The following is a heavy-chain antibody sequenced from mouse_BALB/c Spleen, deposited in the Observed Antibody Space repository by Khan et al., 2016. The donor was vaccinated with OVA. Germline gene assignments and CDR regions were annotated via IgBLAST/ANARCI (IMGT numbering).Heavy chain of an antibody. CDR2: INTYTGEP. V-gene: IGHV9-3-1*01. CDR1: GHTFTTFG. CDR3: ARPPYFSYVLDN. J-gene: IGHJ4*01. D-gene: IGHD2-10*01. Sequence: QIQLVQSGPEVKKPGETVKISCKASGHTFTTFGMNWVKQAPGKGLKWMGWINTYTGEPPYADDFNGRFAFSLETSASTAYLQINNLKNEDTATYFCARPPYFSYVLDNWGQGTSVTVSS.